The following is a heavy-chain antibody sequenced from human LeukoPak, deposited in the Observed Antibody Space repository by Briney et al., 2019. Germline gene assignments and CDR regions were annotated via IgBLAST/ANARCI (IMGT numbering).Heavy chain of an antibody. D-gene: IGHD3-16*02. CDR1: GFTFSSYS. CDR2: ISSSSSYI. J-gene: IGHJ4*02. Sequence: GGSLRLSCAASGFTFSSYSMNWVRQAPGKGLEWVSSISSSSSYIYYADSVKGRFTISRDNAKNSLYLQMNSLRAEDTAVYYCARTRTIYDYVWGSYRYPDYWGQGTLVTVSS. CDR3: ARTRTIYDYVWGSYRYPDY. V-gene: IGHV3-21*01.